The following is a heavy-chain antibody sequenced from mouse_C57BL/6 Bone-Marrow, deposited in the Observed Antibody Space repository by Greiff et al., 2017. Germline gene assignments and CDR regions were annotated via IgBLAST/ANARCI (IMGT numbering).Heavy chain of an antibody. CDR2: IYPGSGST. Sequence: QVQLQQPGAELVKPGASVKMSCKASGYTFTSYWITWVKQRPGQGLEWIGDIYPGSGSTNYNEKFKSKATLTVDTSSSTAYMQLSSLTSEDSAVYYSARSLIYDGYYDWYVEVWGTRTTVTFSS. J-gene: IGHJ1*03. D-gene: IGHD2-3*01. CDR1: GYTFTSYW. V-gene: IGHV1-55*01. CDR3: ARSLIYDGYYDWYVEV.